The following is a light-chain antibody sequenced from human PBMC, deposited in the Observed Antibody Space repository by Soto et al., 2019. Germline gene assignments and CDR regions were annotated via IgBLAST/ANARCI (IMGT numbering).Light chain of an antibody. CDR2: NTS. CDR1: QSLSRH. J-gene: IGKJ4*01. V-gene: IGKV3-11*01. CDR3: QQRGDWPPT. Sequence: EIVLTQSPATLSLSPGEGATLSCRASQSLSRHLAWYQQIPGQAPRLLIYNTSNRATGIPARFSGSGSGTDFTLTISSLEPEDFAVYYCQQRGDWPPTFGGGTKVEIK.